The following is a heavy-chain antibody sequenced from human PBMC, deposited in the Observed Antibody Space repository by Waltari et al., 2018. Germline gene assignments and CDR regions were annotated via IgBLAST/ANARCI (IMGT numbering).Heavy chain of an antibody. V-gene: IGHV3-74*03. CDR1: GFITDYW. Sequence: EVQLVESGGGLVQPGGSLRLSCAASGFITDYWLDWVRQAPGKGLVWVSRMKTDGTSITYADSVKGRFTISRDSAKNTYYLQMNGLRAEDTAVYYCTTNPGYWGQGTLVTVSS. J-gene: IGHJ4*02. CDR2: MKTDGTSI. CDR3: TTNPGY.